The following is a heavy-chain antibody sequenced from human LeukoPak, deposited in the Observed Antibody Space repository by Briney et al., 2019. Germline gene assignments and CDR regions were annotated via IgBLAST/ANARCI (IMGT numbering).Heavy chain of an antibody. CDR3: ARLGLADNDY. D-gene: IGHD6-19*01. CDR2: INPSGGST. Sequence: ASVTVSCTASGYTFTGYYMHWVRQAPGQGLEWMGIINPSGGSTSYAQKFQGRVTMTRDTSTSTVYMELSSLRSEDTAVYYCARLGLADNDYWGQGTLVTVSS. V-gene: IGHV1-46*01. J-gene: IGHJ4*02. CDR1: GYTFTGYY.